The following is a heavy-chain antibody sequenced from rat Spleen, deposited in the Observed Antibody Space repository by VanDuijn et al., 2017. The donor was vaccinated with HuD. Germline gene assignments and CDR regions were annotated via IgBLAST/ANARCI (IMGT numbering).Heavy chain of an antibody. CDR1: GFSLSNYG. J-gene: IGHJ2*01. CDR2: IWGNGNT. V-gene: IGHV2-13*01. CDR3: ARASFDY. Sequence: QVQLKESGPGLVKPSLTLSLTCTVSGFSLSNYGVIWIRQPPGKGLEWMGVIWGNGNTNYNSVLKSRLSISRDTSKSQVFLKMNSLQTEDTAMYFCARASFDYWGQGVMVTVSS.